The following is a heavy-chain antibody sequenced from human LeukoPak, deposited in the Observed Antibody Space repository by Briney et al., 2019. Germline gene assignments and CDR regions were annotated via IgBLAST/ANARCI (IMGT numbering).Heavy chain of an antibody. CDR3: ARDLTGYDFWSGYFNWFDP. Sequence: ASVKVSCKASGYTFTSYGISWVRQAPGQGLEWMGWISAYNGNTNYAQKLQGRVTITADESTSTAYMELSSLRSEDTAVYYCARDLTGYDFWSGYFNWFDPWGQGTLVTVSS. CDR1: GYTFTSYG. V-gene: IGHV1-18*01. CDR2: ISAYNGNT. J-gene: IGHJ5*02. D-gene: IGHD3-3*01.